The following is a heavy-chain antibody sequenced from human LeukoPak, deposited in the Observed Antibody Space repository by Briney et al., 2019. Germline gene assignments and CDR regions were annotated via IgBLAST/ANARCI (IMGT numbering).Heavy chain of an antibody. CDR2: IIPIFGTA. J-gene: IGHJ6*03. CDR1: GGTFSSYA. CDR3: ARDHQSLGYCSGGSCPGRYYYYYMDV. D-gene: IGHD2-15*01. V-gene: IGHV1-69*05. Sequence: GSSVKVSCKASGGTFSSYAISWVRQAPGQGLEWMGRIIPIFGTANYAQKFQGRVTITTDESTSTAYMELSSLRSEDPAVYYCARDHQSLGYCSGGSCPGRYYYYYMDVWGKGTTVTVSS.